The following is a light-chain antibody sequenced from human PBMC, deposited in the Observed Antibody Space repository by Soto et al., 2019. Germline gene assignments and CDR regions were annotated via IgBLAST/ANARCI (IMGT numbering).Light chain of an antibody. CDR2: LNSDGSH. CDR3: QTWGTGIRV. CDR1: SGHSSYA. V-gene: IGLV4-69*01. Sequence: QPVLTQSPSASASLGASVKLTCTRSSGHSSYAIAWHQQQPEKGPRYLMKLNSDGSHSKGDGSPDRFSGSSSGAERYLTISSLQSEDEADYYCQTWGTGIRVFGGGTKLTVL. J-gene: IGLJ2*01.